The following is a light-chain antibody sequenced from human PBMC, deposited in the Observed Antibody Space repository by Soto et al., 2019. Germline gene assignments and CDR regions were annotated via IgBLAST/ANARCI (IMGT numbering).Light chain of an antibody. CDR1: QSVTNSY. CDR3: QQYGRSPGWT. CDR2: GAS. V-gene: IGKV3-20*01. Sequence: EIVLTQSPGTLSLSPGERATLSCRASQSVTNSYLAWYQQKPGQAPRLLIFGASSRATGIPDRFSGSGSGTDFTLTISRLEPEDFAVYYCQQYGRSPGWTFGQGTKVEIK. J-gene: IGKJ1*01.